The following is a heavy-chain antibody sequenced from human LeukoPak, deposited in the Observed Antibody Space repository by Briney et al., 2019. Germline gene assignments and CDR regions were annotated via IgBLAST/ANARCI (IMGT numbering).Heavy chain of an antibody. J-gene: IGHJ4*02. CDR3: ARDGLQAYYDSSGFLDY. CDR1: GFTVSSNY. CDR2: IYSGGST. D-gene: IGHD3-22*01. Sequence: GGSLRLSCAASGFTVSSNYMSWVRQAPGKGLEWVSVIYSGGSTYYADSVKGRFTISRDNSKNTLYLQMNSLRAEDTAVYYCARDGLQAYYDSSGFLDYWGQGTLVTVSS. V-gene: IGHV3-53*01.